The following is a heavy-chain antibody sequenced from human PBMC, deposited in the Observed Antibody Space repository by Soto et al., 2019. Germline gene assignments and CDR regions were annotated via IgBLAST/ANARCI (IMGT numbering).Heavy chain of an antibody. CDR1: GGSFSGYS. CDR2: INHTGST. Sequence: SETLSLTCAVYGGSFSGYSWTWIRQPPGTGLEWIGEINHTGSTNYNPSLKSRVTISVDTSKNQFSLKLTSVTAADTAVYYCARDKITSLFDSWGQGTLVTVS. D-gene: IGHD3-10*01. V-gene: IGHV4-34*01. J-gene: IGHJ4*02. CDR3: ARDKITSLFDS.